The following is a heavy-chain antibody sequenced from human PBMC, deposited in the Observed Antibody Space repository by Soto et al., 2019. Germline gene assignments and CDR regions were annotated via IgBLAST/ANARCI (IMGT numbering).Heavy chain of an antibody. D-gene: IGHD1-7*01. CDR3: ARTGGPRKTGTTPQGYYYYGMDV. J-gene: IGHJ6*02. CDR2: IIPIFGTA. V-gene: IGHV1-69*06. CDR1: GGTFSSYA. Sequence: QVQLVQSGAEVKKPESSVKVSCKASGGTFSSYAISWVRQAPGQGLEWMGGIIPIFGTANYAQKLQGRVTITADKSTSTAYMELSSLRSEDTAVYYCARTGGPRKTGTTPQGYYYYGMDVWGQGTTVTVSS.